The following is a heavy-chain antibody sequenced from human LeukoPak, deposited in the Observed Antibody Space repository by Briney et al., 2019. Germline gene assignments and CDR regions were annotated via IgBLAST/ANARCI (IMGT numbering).Heavy chain of an antibody. CDR2: ISAYNGNT. CDR1: GYTFTSYG. Sequence: ASVKVSCKASGYTFTSYGISWVRQAPGQGLEWMGWISAYNGNTNYAQKLQGRVTMTTDTSTSTAYMELRSLRSDDTAVYYCARDSHLGYCSSTSCYPTQFDYWGQGTLVTVSS. CDR3: ARDSHLGYCSSTSCYPTQFDY. V-gene: IGHV1-18*01. D-gene: IGHD2-2*01. J-gene: IGHJ4*02.